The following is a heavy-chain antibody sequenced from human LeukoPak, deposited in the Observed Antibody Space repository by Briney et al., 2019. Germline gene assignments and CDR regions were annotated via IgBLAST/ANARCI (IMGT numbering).Heavy chain of an antibody. CDR2: ISSSSSYI. V-gene: IGHV3-21*01. Sequence: GGSLRLSCAASGFTFSSYAMSWVRQAPGKGLEWVSSISSSSSYIYYADSVKGRFTISRDNAKNSLYLQMNSLRAEDTAVYYCASSLYYDILTGYSPGYFDYWGQGTLVTVSS. CDR1: GFTFSSYA. J-gene: IGHJ4*02. CDR3: ASSLYYDILTGYSPGYFDY. D-gene: IGHD3-9*01.